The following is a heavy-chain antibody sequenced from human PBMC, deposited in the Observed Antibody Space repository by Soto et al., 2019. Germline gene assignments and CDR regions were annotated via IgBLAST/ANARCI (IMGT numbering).Heavy chain of an antibody. Sequence: EVPLVESGGGLVQPGGSLRLSCAASGFTFSNYWMHWVRQAPGKGLLWVSHINGDGSNTRYADSVKGRFTISRDSAKNTLYLQMNSLRAEDTAVYYCASTTVTHYYNGMDVWGQGTTVTVSS. CDR1: GFTFSNYW. V-gene: IGHV3-74*01. D-gene: IGHD4-17*01. CDR3: ASTTVTHYYNGMDV. CDR2: INGDGSNT. J-gene: IGHJ6*02.